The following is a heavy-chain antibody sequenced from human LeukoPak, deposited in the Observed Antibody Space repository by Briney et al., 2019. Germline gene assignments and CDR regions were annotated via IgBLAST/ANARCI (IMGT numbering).Heavy chain of an antibody. Sequence: GRSLRLSCAASGFTFSSYGMHWVRQAPGKGLEWVAVIWYDGSNKYYADSVKGRFTISRDNSKNTLDLQMNSLRAEDTAVYYCASHSSRLYYFDYWGQGTLVTVSS. D-gene: IGHD6-13*01. CDR3: ASHSSRLYYFDY. V-gene: IGHV3-33*01. CDR2: IWYDGSNK. J-gene: IGHJ4*02. CDR1: GFTFSSYG.